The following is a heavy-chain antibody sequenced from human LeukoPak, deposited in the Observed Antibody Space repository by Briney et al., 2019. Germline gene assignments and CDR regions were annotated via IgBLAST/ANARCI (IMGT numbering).Heavy chain of an antibody. CDR2: IKQDGSEK. CDR3: ARFWDYGDYYFDY. Sequence: PGGSLRLSCAASGFTFSSYWMSWVRQAPGKGLEWVANIKQDGSEKYYVDSVRGRFTISRDNAKNSLYLQMNSLRAEDTAVYYCARFWDYGDYYFDYWGQGTLVTVSS. CDR1: GFTFSSYW. J-gene: IGHJ4*02. D-gene: IGHD4-17*01. V-gene: IGHV3-7*01.